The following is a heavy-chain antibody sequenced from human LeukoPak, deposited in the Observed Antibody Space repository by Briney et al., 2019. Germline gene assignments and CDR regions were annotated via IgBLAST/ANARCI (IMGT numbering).Heavy chain of an antibody. D-gene: IGHD3-22*01. CDR1: GGSLSTYY. Sequence: SETLSLTCTVSGGSLSTYYWSWIQQPPGKGLEWIGYIYYTGSTGSNPSLKSRVTISIDTSKNQFSLRLSSVTAADTAVYYCARGHSSGYSQGGGWFDPWGQGTLVTVSS. CDR3: ARGHSSGYSQGGGWFDP. CDR2: IYYTGST. J-gene: IGHJ5*02. V-gene: IGHV4-59*01.